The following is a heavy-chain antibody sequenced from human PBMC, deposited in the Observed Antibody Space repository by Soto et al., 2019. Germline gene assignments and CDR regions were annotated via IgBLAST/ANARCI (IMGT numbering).Heavy chain of an antibody. CDR3: ARDRAVAGDGFDY. D-gene: IGHD6-19*01. CDR2: ISAYNGNT. Sequence: GAAGKVSCKASCYTFTKYGISWGRQAPGQGLEWMGWISAYNGNTNYAQKLQGRVTMTTDTSTSTAYMELRSLRSDDTAVYYCARDRAVAGDGFDYWGQGTLVTVSS. V-gene: IGHV1-18*01. J-gene: IGHJ4*02. CDR1: CYTFTKYG.